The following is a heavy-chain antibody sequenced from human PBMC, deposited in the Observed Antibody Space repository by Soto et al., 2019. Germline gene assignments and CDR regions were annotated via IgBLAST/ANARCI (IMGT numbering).Heavy chain of an antibody. CDR1: GGSFSGYY. CDR3: ARPRLYRSGWYP. V-gene: IGHV4-34*01. J-gene: IGHJ5*02. Sequence: SETLSLTCAVYGGSFSGYYWSWIRQPPGKGLEWIGEINHSRSTNYNPSLKSRVTISVDTSKNQFSLKLSSVTAADTAVYYCARPRLYRSGWYPCRTGTRITASS. CDR2: INHSRST. D-gene: IGHD6-19*01.